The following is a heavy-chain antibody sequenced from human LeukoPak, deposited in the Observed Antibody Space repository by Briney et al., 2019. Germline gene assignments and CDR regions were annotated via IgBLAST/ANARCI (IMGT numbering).Heavy chain of an antibody. D-gene: IGHD3-22*01. V-gene: IGHV4-61*02. CDR1: GGSISSGSYY. CDR3: ARERYYYDSSGENYYYYYTDV. CDR2: IYTSGST. J-gene: IGHJ6*03. Sequence: SQTLSLTCTVSGGSISSGSYYWSWIRQPAGKGLEWIGRIYTSGSTNYNPSLKSRVTISVDTSKNQFSLKLSSVTAADTAVYYCARERYYYDSSGENYYYYYTDVWGKGTTVTVSS.